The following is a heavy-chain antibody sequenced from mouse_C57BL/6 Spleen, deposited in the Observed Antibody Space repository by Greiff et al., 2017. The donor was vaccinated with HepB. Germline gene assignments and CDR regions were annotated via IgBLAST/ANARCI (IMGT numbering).Heavy chain of an antibody. CDR1: GYAFTNYL. CDR2: INPGSGGT. CDR3: ATKIYYGSSYAMDY. D-gene: IGHD1-1*01. J-gene: IGHJ4*01. V-gene: IGHV1-54*01. Sequence: VQLQQSGAELVRPGTSVKVSCKASGYAFTNYLIEWVKQRPGQGLEWIGVINPGSGGTNYNEKFKGTATLTADKSSSTAYMQLSSLTSEDSAVYFCATKIYYGSSYAMDYWGQGTSVTVSS.